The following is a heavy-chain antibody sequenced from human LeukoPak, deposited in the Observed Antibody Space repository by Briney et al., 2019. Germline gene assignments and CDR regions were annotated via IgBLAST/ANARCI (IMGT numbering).Heavy chain of an antibody. V-gene: IGHV3-53*01. D-gene: IGHD5-12*01. J-gene: IGHJ5*02. CDR2: IYSGGST. CDR3: ARAIHSGYQKT. Sequence: GGSLRLSCAASGFTVSSNYMSWVRQAPGKGLEWVSVIYSGGSTYYADSVKGRFTISRDNSKNTLYLQMNSLRAEDTAVYYCARAIHSGYQKTWGQGTLVTVSS. CDR1: GFTVSSNY.